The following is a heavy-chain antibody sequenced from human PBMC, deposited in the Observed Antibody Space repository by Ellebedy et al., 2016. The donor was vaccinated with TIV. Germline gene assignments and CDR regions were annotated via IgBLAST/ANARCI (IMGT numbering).Heavy chain of an antibody. CDR1: GFTFSSYG. V-gene: IGHV3-30*18. D-gene: IGHD4-17*01. CDR2: ISYDGSNK. J-gene: IGHJ4*02. Sequence: GGSLRLXCAASGFTFSSYGMHWVRQAPGKGLEWVAVISYDGSNKYYADSVKGRFTISRDNSKNTLYLQMNSLRAEDTAVYYCAKRLPTTDFFDYWGQGTLVTVSS. CDR3: AKRLPTTDFFDY.